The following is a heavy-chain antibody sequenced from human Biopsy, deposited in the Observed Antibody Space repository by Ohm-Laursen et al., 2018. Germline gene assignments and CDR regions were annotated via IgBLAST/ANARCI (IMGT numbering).Heavy chain of an antibody. CDR1: GFTLSSYA. V-gene: IGHV3-21*01. CDR3: AVEYYDSSGYYNPKWFNP. J-gene: IGHJ5*02. Sequence: SLRLSCTAPGFTLSSYALNWVRQAPGKELEWVSSISAGSNYIYYTDSVKGRFTISRDNAQNSLYLQMNSLRAEDTAFYYCAVEYYDSSGYYNPKWFNPWGQGTLVTVSS. CDR2: ISAGSNYI. D-gene: IGHD3-22*01.